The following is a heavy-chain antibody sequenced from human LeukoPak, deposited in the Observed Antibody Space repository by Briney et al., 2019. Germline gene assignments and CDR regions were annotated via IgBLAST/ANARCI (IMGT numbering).Heavy chain of an antibody. CDR1: GFTFSSYA. D-gene: IGHD2-2*02. CDR3: ASVRYCSSTSCYTGAFDI. Sequence: GGSLRLPCAASGFTFSSYAMSWVRQAPGKGLEWVSAISGSGGSTYYADSVKGRFTISRDNSKNTLYLQMNSLRAEDTAVYYCASVRYCSSTSCYTGAFDIWGQGTMVTVSS. CDR2: ISGSGGST. V-gene: IGHV3-23*01. J-gene: IGHJ3*02.